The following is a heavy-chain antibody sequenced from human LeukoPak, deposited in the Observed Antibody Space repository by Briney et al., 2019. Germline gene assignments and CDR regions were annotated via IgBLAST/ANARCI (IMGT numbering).Heavy chain of an antibody. CDR2: ISGDGTTV. CDR3: AREDFYYSSGY. D-gene: IGHD3-10*01. Sequence: GGSLRLSCAASGFTLSNAWMSWIRQAPGKGLEWVSYISGDGTTVHYSDSVKGRFTVSRDNAKNSLSLQMNSLRAEDTAIYYCAREDFYYSSGYWGQGTLVTVSS. V-gene: IGHV3-11*04. CDR1: GFTLSNAW. J-gene: IGHJ4*02.